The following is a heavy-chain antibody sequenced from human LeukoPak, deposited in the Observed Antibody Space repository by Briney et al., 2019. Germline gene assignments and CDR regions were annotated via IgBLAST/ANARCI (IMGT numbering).Heavy chain of an antibody. CDR1: GFNFSSHS. V-gene: IGHV3-48*04. D-gene: IGHD2-21*02. CDR2: ISSSSRTI. J-gene: IGHJ4*02. CDR3: ARGRAYCGGDCYSPLGY. Sequence: PGGSLRLSCAASGFNFSSHSMKWVRQAPGKGLEWISYISSSSRTIYYADSVKGRFTISRDNAKNSLYLQMSSLSAEDTAVYYCARGRAYCGGDCYSPLGYWGQGTLVTVSS.